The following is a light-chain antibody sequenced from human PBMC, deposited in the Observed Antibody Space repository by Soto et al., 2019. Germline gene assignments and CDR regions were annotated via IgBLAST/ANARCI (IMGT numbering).Light chain of an antibody. J-gene: IGLJ3*02. CDR3: AAWDDSLKGWV. V-gene: IGLV1-44*01. Sequence: QSVLTQPPSASGTPGQRVTISCSGSSSNIGSATVNWYQQVPGTAPKLLIYANNQRPSGVPDRFSVSESGTSASLAIGGLQSEDEADYYCAAWDDSLKGWVFGGGTKVTVL. CDR2: ANN. CDR1: SSNIGSAT.